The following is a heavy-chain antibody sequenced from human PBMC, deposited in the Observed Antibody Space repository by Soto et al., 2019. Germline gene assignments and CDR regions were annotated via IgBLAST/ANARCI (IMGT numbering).Heavy chain of an antibody. D-gene: IGHD3-22*01. CDR1: GASISISSYS. CDR3: ARLGYDSSGYPSWFDP. J-gene: IGHJ5*02. Sequence: SLSLSCPVSGASISISSYSWSWIRQHPGKGLEWIGYVYFSGNTDYNPSLKSRVTISVDTSKKQFPLRLTSVTVADTAVYYCARLGYDSSGYPSWFDPWGQGTLVTVSS. CDR2: VYFSGNT. V-gene: IGHV4-31*03.